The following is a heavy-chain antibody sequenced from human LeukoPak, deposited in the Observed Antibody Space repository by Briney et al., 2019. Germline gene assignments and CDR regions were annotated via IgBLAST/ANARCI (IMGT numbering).Heavy chain of an antibody. J-gene: IGHJ6*03. CDR1: GYTFTGYY. CDR2: INPNSGGT. D-gene: IGHD2-2*01. CDR3: ARGGDQLLSYYYYMDV. V-gene: IGHV1-2*02. Sequence: ASVKVSCKASGYTFTGYYMHWVRQAPGQGLEWMGWINPNSGGTNYAQRFQGRVTMTRDTSISTAYMELSRLRSDDTAVYYCARGGDQLLSYYYYMDVWGKGTTVTVSS.